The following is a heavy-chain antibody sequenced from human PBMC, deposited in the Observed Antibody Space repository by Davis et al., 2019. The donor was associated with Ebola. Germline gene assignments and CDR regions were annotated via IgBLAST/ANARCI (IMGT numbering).Heavy chain of an antibody. J-gene: IGHJ3*01. D-gene: IGHD3-3*01. Sequence: GESLKISCAASGFTVSSNYMTWVRQAPGKGLEWVSIIYTGESIHHAVSVRGRFTISRDNSRNTVFLQMNSLKAGDTAVYYCAKGVITSFGVDAFDVWGLGTLVTVSS. V-gene: IGHV3-53*01. CDR3: AKGVITSFGVDAFDV. CDR2: IYTGESI. CDR1: GFTVSSNY.